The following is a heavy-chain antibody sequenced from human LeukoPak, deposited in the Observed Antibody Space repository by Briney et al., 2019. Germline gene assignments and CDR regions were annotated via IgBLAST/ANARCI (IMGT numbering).Heavy chain of an antibody. CDR2: IYYSGST. CDR1: GGSISSSSYH. Sequence: SETLSLTCTVSGGSISSSSYHWGWIRQPPGKGLEWIGSIYYSGSTYYNPSLKSRVTISVDTSKNQFSLKLSSVTAADTAVYYCARVDDILTGYHTFDPWGQGTLVTVSS. J-gene: IGHJ5*02. CDR3: ARVDDILTGYHTFDP. V-gene: IGHV4-39*07. D-gene: IGHD3-9*01.